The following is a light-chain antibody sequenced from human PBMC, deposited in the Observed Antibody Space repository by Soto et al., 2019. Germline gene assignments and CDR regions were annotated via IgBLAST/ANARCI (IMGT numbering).Light chain of an antibody. CDR2: AAS. V-gene: IGKV3-20*01. J-gene: IGKJ4*01. Sequence: EIVLTQSPATLSLSPGERATLSCRARQSVSSSYLACHQQKPRPARSLLNDAASSTATGIPNMCSGGWGRTDTTLTSSRLEPEYSAVYYRQQYGRSSRTFGGGTKVDIK. CDR3: QQYGRSSRT. CDR1: QSVSSSY.